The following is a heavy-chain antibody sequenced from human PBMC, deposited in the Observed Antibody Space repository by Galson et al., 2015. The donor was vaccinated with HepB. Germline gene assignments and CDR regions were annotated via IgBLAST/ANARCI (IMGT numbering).Heavy chain of an antibody. V-gene: IGHV1-18*01. J-gene: IGHJ4*02. Sequence: SVKVSCKASGGTFSSYAISWVRQAPGQGLEWMGWISAYNGNTNYAQKLQGRVTMTTDTSTSTAYMELRSLRSDDTAVYYCARSTVTTGFDYWGQGTLVTVSS. CDR3: ARSTVTTGFDY. CDR2: ISAYNGNT. D-gene: IGHD4-17*01. CDR1: GGTFSSYA.